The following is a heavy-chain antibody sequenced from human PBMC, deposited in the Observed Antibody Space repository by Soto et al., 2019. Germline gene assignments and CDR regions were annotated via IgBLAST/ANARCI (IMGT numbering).Heavy chain of an antibody. J-gene: IGHJ4*02. CDR3: AKRIAAATHYFDY. V-gene: IGHV3-23*04. D-gene: IGHD6-13*01. CDR1: GFTFSSYA. CDR2: ISGSGGST. Sequence: VQLVESGGGVVQPGRSLRLSCAASGFTFSSYAMSWVRQAPGKGLEWVSAISGSGGSTYYADSVKGRFTISRDNSKNTLYLQMHSLRAEDTAVYYCAKRIAAATHYFDYWGQGTLVTVSS.